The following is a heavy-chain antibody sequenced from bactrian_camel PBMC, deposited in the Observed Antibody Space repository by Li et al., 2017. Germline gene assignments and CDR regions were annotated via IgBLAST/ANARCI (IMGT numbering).Heavy chain of an antibody. CDR3: AAGLRF. CDR1: GFTFSNYG. J-gene: IGHJ4*01. D-gene: IGHD3*01. CDR2: INSAGAS. Sequence: VQLVESGGGLVQPGGSLRLSCAASGFTFSNYGMSWVRQAPGMGLEWVSRINSAGASWYTESVVGRFTASRDDAKNTAYLQVNSLETEDTAVYYCAAGLRFWAQGTQVTVS. V-gene: IGHV3S40*01.